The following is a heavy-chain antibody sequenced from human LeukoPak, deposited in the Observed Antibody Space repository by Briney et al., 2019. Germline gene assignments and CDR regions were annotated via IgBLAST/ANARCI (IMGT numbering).Heavy chain of an antibody. Sequence: GESLKISRKGSGYSFTSYWIGWVRQMPGKGLEWMGIIYPGDSDTRYSPSFQGQVTISADKSISTAYLQWSSLKASDTAMYYCARPRIAAASDDAFDIWGQGTMVTVSS. CDR3: ARPRIAAASDDAFDI. CDR1: GYSFTSYW. D-gene: IGHD6-13*01. CDR2: IYPGDSDT. V-gene: IGHV5-51*01. J-gene: IGHJ3*02.